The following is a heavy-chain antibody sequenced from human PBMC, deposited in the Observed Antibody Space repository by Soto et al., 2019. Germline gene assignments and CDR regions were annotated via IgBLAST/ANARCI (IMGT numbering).Heavy chain of an antibody. CDR2: IDPSDSYT. CDR3: ASSPRGYCSSTSCRELGNYYGMDV. V-gene: IGHV5-10-1*01. J-gene: IGHJ6*02. CDR1: GYSFTSYW. Sequence: HGESLKISCKGSGYSFTSYWISWVRQMPVKGLEWMGRIDPSDSYTNYSPSFQGHVTISADKSISTAYLQWSSLKASDTAMYYCASSPRGYCSSTSCRELGNYYGMDVWGQGTTVTVSS. D-gene: IGHD2-2*01.